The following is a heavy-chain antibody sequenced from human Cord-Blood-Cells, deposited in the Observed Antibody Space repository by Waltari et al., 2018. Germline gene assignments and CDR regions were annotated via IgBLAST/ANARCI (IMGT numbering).Heavy chain of an antibody. D-gene: IGHD1-26*01. CDR3: TRESRIVGATEFDY. J-gene: IGHJ4*02. CDR1: GFTFSGSA. Sequence: EVQLVESGGGLVQPGGSLKLSCAASGFTFSGSAMHWGRQASGEGREWVGRSRSKANSDGTAYAAAVKGRFTISRDESKNTAYLQMNSLKTEDTAVYYCTRESRIVGATEFDYWGQGTLVTVSS. CDR2: SRSKANSDGT. V-gene: IGHV3-73*02.